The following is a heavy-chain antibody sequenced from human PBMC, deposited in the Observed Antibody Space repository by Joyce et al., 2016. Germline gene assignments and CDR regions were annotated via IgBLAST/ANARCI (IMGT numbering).Heavy chain of an antibody. V-gene: IGHV3-48*01. CDR1: GFIFSAYR. CDR2: LDSADNIV. J-gene: IGHJ5*01. Sequence: EVRLVESGGGLVRPGGSLGLSCTASGFIFSAYRMTWARQAPGKGPYVLSLLDSADNIVHWADSVKGRSNFSRDNAKNSLDMQINDLRVEDTAVYYCARVGDGWFDYWGRGTLVIVSS. CDR3: ARVGDGWFDY.